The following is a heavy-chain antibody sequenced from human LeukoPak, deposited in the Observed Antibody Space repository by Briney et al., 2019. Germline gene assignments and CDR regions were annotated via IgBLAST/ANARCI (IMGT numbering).Heavy chain of an antibody. J-gene: IGHJ4*02. Sequence: GESLRISCKASGYSFTNYWISWVRQMPGKGLEWMGRTDPSDSNTNYSPSLQGHVTISADKSISTAYLQWSSLKASDTAMYYCTRLSYYGSGLLDYWGQGTRVTVSS. D-gene: IGHD3-10*01. CDR1: GYSFTNYW. CDR3: TRLSYYGSGLLDY. V-gene: IGHV5-10-1*01. CDR2: TDPSDSNT.